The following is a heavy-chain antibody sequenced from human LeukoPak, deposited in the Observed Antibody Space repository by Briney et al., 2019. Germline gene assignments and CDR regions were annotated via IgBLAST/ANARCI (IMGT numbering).Heavy chain of an antibody. D-gene: IGHD5-18*01. V-gene: IGHV3-21*01. CDR2: ISSSSSYI. J-gene: IGHJ4*02. Sequence: GGSLRLSCAASGFTFSSYSMNWVRQAPGKGLEWVSSISSSSSYIYYADSVKGRFTISRDNAKNSLYLQMNSLRAEDTAVYYCARVGTAMVTDYWGQGTLVTVSS. CDR1: GFTFSSYS. CDR3: ARVGTAMVTDY.